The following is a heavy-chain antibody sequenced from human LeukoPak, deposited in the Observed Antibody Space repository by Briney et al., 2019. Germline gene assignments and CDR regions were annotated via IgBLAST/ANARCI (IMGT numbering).Heavy chain of an antibody. D-gene: IGHD2/OR15-2a*01. J-gene: IGHJ4*02. CDR1: GGSISSGGYS. V-gene: IGHV4-30-4*07. CDR2: IYYSGST. Sequence: SETLSLTCAVSGGSISSGGYSWSWIRQPPGKGLEWIGYIYYSGSTYYNPSLKSRVTISVDTSKNQFSLKLSSVTAAGTAVYYCARVVGLYLSDYFDYWGQGTLVTVSS. CDR3: ARVVGLYLSDYFDY.